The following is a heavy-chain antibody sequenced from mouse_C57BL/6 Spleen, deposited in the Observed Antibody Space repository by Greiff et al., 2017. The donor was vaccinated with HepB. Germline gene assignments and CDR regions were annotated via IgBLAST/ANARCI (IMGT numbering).Heavy chain of an antibody. CDR2: IHPNSGST. CDR3: ARRYDGYSLDY. V-gene: IGHV1-64*01. D-gene: IGHD2-3*01. J-gene: IGHJ2*01. CDR1: GYTFTSYW. Sequence: QVQLKQPGAELVKPGASVKLSCKASGYTFTSYWMHWVKQRPGQGLEWIGMIHPNSGSTNYNEKFKSKATLTVDKSSSTAYMQLSSLTSEDSAVYYCARRYDGYSLDYWGQGTTLTVSS.